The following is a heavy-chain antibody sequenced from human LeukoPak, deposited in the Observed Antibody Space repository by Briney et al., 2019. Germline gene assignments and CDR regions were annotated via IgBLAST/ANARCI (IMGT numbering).Heavy chain of an antibody. D-gene: IGHD6-19*01. CDR1: GFTFSSYA. V-gene: IGHV4-34*01. CDR2: INHSGST. Sequence: GSLRLSCAASGFTFSSYAMSWVRQAPGKGLEWIGEINHSGSTNYNPSLKSRVTISVDTSKNQFSLKLSSVTAADTAVYYCARTRPNGYSSGWLGHYYYYYMDVWGKGTTVTISS. CDR3: ARTRPNGYSSGWLGHYYYYYMDV. J-gene: IGHJ6*03.